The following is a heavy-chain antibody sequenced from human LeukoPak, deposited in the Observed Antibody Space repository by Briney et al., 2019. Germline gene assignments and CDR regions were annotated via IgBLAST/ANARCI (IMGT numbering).Heavy chain of an antibody. V-gene: IGHV3-74*01. D-gene: IGHD5-12*01. CDR3: AREGYSGYDSYYGMDV. J-gene: IGHJ6*02. Sequence: GGSLRLSCAASGLRISNSWMSWVRRAPGKGLVWVSRINSDGSSTSYADSVKGRFTISRDNAKNTLYLQMNSLRAEDTAVYYCAREGYSGYDSYYGMDVWGQGTTVTVSS. CDR1: GLRISNSW. CDR2: INSDGSST.